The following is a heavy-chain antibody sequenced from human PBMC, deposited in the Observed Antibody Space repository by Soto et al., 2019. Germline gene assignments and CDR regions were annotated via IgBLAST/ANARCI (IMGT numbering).Heavy chain of an antibody. J-gene: IGHJ5*02. V-gene: IGHV3-15*01. CDR1: GFTFSHAW. Sequence: PGGSLRLSCAASGFTFSHAWMSWVRQAPGKGLEWVGRIKSKTDGETKDYGAPARGRFTISRDDSKDTLYLQMNSLRIEDTAVYYCCVVKRRDQYSTSGYWFDPWGPGTLVTVSS. CDR2: IKSKTDGETK. CDR3: CVVKRRDQYSTSGYWFDP. D-gene: IGHD2-15*01.